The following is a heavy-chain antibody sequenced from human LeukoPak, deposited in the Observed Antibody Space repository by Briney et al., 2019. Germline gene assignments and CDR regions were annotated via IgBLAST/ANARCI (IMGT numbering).Heavy chain of an antibody. V-gene: IGHV4-4*07. J-gene: IGHJ3*02. CDR3: ARAEKQLALDAFDI. D-gene: IGHD1-1*01. Sequence: SEXLSLTCTVSGGSISSYYWSWIRQSAGKGLEWIGRINTSGSTNYNPSLKSRVTMSLDTSKNQLSLKLRSVTAADTAVYYCARAEKQLALDAFDIWGQGTMVTVSS. CDR1: GGSISSYY. CDR2: INTSGST.